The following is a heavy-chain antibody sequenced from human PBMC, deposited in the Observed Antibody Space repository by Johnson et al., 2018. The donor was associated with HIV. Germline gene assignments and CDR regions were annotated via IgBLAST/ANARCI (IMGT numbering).Heavy chain of an antibody. CDR3: TICLTIFGVVILDAFDI. CDR1: GFIFSNAW. J-gene: IGHJ3*02. CDR2: IKSKTDGGTT. D-gene: IGHD3-3*01. V-gene: IGHV3-15*01. Sequence: MQLVESGGGLVKPGGSLRLSCAASGFIFSNAWMSWVRQAPGKGLEWVGHIKSKTDGGTTDYAAPVKGRFTISRDDSKNRLHLQMNSLKTEDTAVYYCTICLTIFGVVILDAFDIWGQGTMVTVSS.